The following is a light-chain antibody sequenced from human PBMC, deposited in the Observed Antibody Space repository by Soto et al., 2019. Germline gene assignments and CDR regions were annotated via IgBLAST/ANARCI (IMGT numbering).Light chain of an antibody. CDR3: SSYAGSNNVV. Sequence: QAVLTQPPSPSGSPGQSGTISCTGARRDVGAYAYVSWYQQHPGKAPKLMIYEVSKRPSGVPDRFSGSKSGNMASLTVSGLQAEDEAEYYCSSYAGSNNVVFGGGTQLT. J-gene: IGLJ2*01. V-gene: IGLV2-8*01. CDR2: EVS. CDR1: RRDVGAYAY.